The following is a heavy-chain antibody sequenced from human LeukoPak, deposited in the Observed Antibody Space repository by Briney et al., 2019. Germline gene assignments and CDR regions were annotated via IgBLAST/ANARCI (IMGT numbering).Heavy chain of an antibody. V-gene: IGHV3-33*06. CDR3: AKETYDILTGYSRAFDY. CDR2: IWEDGSNK. Sequence: GSLRLFCADLGLRFTNARMGRVRQGPGKGPEGVAGIWEDGSNKYYADSVKGRFTISRDNSKNTLYLQMNSLRAEDTAVYYCAKETYDILTGYSRAFDYWGQGTLVTVSS. CDR1: GLRFTNAR. D-gene: IGHD3-9*01. J-gene: IGHJ4*02.